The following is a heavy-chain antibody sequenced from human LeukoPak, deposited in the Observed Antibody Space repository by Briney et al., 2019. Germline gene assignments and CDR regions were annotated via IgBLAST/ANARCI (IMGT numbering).Heavy chain of an antibody. Sequence: GRSLRLSCAASGFTFSSYGMHWVRQAPGKGLEWVAVIWYDGSNKYYADSVKGRFTISRDNSKNTLYLQMNSLRAEDTAVYYCARSGLRGYSGYDWGGFFDYWGQGTLVTVSS. D-gene: IGHD5-12*01. V-gene: IGHV3-33*01. J-gene: IGHJ4*02. CDR2: IWYDGSNK. CDR1: GFTFSSYG. CDR3: ARSGLRGYSGYDWGGFFDY.